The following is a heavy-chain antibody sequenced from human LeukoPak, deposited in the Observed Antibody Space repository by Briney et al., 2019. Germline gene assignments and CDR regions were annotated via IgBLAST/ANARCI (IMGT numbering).Heavy chain of an antibody. CDR1: GSTFRNYG. CDR2: INNSGGDT. J-gene: IGHJ4*02. Sequence: GGSLRLSCAVSGSTFRNYGMSWVRQAPGKGLEWVSSINNSGGDTYYADSVKGRFTISRVNSKSTLYIQMNSLRAEDTAVYYCARAKPKNMVRGLIMRRESRYYFDFWGQGTLVTVSS. CDR3: ARAKPKNMVRGLIMRRESRYYFDF. V-gene: IGHV3-23*01. D-gene: IGHD3-10*01.